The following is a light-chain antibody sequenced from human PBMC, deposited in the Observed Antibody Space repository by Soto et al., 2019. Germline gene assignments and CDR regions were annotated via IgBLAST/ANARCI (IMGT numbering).Light chain of an antibody. CDR3: SAWDASLNSYV. V-gene: IGLV1-44*01. Sequence: QSVLTQPPSASGTPGQRVTISCSGSSSNIGSKTVNWYQQLPGTAPKLLIYSNYQRPSGVPDRFSGSKSGTSASLAISGLQSEDEADYYCSAWDASLNSYVFGTGTKVTVL. J-gene: IGLJ1*01. CDR1: SSNIGSKT. CDR2: SNY.